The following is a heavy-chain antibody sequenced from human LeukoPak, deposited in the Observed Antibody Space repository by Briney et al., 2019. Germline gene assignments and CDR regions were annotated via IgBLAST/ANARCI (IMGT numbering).Heavy chain of an antibody. CDR3: ARTGNYFDY. D-gene: IGHD3-10*01. CDR1: GLTFSSYW. V-gene: IGHV3-7*01. CDR2: IKQDRSED. J-gene: IGHJ4*02. Sequence: GGSLRLSCAASGLTFSSYWMSWVRQAPGKGLEWVANIKQDRSEDNYVDSVKGRFTISRDNAKNSLYLQMNSLRTEDTAVYYCARTGNYFDYWGQGTLVTVSS.